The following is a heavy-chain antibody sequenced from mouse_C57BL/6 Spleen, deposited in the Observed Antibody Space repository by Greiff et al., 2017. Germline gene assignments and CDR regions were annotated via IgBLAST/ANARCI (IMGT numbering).Heavy chain of an antibody. J-gene: IGHJ4*01. CDR3: ATNDGYYAMDY. CDR2: LSSGSSTI. V-gene: IGHV5-17*01. Sequence: DVMLVESGGGLVKPGGSLKLSCAASGFTFSDYGMHWVRQAPEKGLEWVAYLSSGSSTIYYADTVKGRFTISRDNAKNTLFLQMTSLRSEDTAMYYCATNDGYYAMDYWGQGTSVTVSS. CDR1: GFTFSDYG. D-gene: IGHD2-3*01.